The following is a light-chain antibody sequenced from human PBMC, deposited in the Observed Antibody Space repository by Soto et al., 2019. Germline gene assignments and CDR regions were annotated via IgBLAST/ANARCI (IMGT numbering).Light chain of an antibody. V-gene: IGKV3-20*01. Sequence: EISFTQSPDTLSLSPGERATLSCRASQTVSSHYLAWCQQRPGQAPRLLIYGASTRAAGIPDRFSGSGSGTYFALTITRLEPEDSAVYFCLPYTGPTNTFVQGTRLEIK. CDR2: GAS. CDR1: QTVSSHY. J-gene: IGKJ5*01. CDR3: LPYTGPTNT.